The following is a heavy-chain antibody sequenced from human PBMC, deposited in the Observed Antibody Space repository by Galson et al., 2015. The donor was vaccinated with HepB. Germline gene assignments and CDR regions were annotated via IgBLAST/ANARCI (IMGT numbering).Heavy chain of an antibody. D-gene: IGHD2-2*01. CDR2: TSYDGSNK. CDR1: GFTFSSYG. V-gene: IGHV3-30*18. Sequence: SLRLSCAGSGFTFSSYGMHWVRQAPGKGLEWVAVTSYDGSNKYYADSVKGRFTISRDSSKNTLYLQMNSLRTDDTAVYYCAKDNPTPNAAMPYRYYYYGVDVWGQGTTVTVSS. J-gene: IGHJ6*02. CDR3: AKDNPTPNAAMPYRYYYYGVDV.